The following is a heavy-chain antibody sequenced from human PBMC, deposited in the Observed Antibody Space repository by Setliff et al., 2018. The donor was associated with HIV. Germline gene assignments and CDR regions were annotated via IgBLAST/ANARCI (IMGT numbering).Heavy chain of an antibody. CDR3: AITDQRLRGWFDP. Sequence: SETLSLTCAVYGGSSSGYYWSWIRQPPGKGLEWIGDMNHSGSTNYNPSLKSRVTISTDTSKNQFSLKLSSVTAADTAVYYCAITDQRLRGWFDPWGRGTLVTVSS. V-gene: IGHV4-34*01. CDR1: GGSSSGYY. D-gene: IGHD4-17*01. J-gene: IGHJ5*02. CDR2: MNHSGST.